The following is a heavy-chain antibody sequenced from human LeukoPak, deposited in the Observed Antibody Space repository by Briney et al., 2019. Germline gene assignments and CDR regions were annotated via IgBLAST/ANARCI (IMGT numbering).Heavy chain of an antibody. D-gene: IGHD3-10*01. CDR3: ARESGYYGSGSYFDY. CDR1: GGSISSSSHY. V-gene: IGHV4-39*07. CDR2: IYYSGST. J-gene: IGHJ4*02. Sequence: SETLSLTCTVSGGSISSSSHYWGWIRQPPGKGLEWIGSIYYSGSTYYSPSLKSRVTISVDTAKSQFSLKLSSVTAADTAVYYCARESGYYGSGSYFDYWGQGTLVTVSS.